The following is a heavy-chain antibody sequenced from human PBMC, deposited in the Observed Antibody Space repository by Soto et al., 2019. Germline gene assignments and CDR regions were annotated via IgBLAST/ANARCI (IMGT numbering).Heavy chain of an antibody. CDR2: IIPIFGTA. J-gene: IGHJ5*02. D-gene: IGHD2-2*01. V-gene: IGHV1-69*01. Sequence: QVQLVQSGAEVKMPGSSVKVSCKASGGTFSSYAISWVRQAPGQGLEWMGGIIPIFGTANYAQKFQGRVTITADESTSTAYMELSSLRSEDTAVYYCARGPPRDCSSTSCYVGGTTWGQGTLVTVSS. CDR3: ARGPPRDCSSTSCYVGGTT. CDR1: GGTFSSYA.